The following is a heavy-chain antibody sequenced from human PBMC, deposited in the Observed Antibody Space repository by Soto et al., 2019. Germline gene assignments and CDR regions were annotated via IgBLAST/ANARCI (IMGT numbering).Heavy chain of an antibody. V-gene: IGHV6-1*01. Sequence: SQTLSLTCAISGDSVSSNSAAWNWIRQSPSRGLEWLGRTYYRSKWYNDYAVSVKSRITINPDTSKNQFSLQLNSVTPEDTAVYYCARDRQLVPHSYYYYGMDVWGQGTTVTVSS. D-gene: IGHD6-6*01. J-gene: IGHJ6*02. CDR1: GDSVSSNSAA. CDR2: TYYRSKWYN. CDR3: ARDRQLVPHSYYYYGMDV.